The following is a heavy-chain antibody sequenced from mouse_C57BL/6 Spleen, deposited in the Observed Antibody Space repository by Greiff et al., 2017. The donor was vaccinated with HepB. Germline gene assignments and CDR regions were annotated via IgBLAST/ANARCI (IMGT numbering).Heavy chain of an antibody. CDR1: GYTFTSYW. J-gene: IGHJ2*01. D-gene: IGHD2-3*01. V-gene: IGHV1-69*01. CDR2: IDPSDSYT. Sequence: QVHVKQPGAELVMPGASVKLSCKASGYTFTSYWMHWVKQRPGQGLEWIGEIDPSDSYTNYNQKFKGKSTLTVDKSSSTAYMQLSSLTSEDSAVYYCAFYDGYFDYWGQGTTLTVSS. CDR3: AFYDGYFDY.